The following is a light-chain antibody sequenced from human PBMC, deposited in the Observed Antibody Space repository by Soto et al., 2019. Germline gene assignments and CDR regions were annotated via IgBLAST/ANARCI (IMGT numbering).Light chain of an antibody. CDR1: QSVRSGY. CDR3: QYYDTSPIT. V-gene: IGKV3-20*01. Sequence: IVLTQSPGTLSLSPGERATLSCWASQSVRSGYLAWYQQKRGQAPRLLIYDAFTRATGVPDKFSGSVSGTEFTLTINRLEPEDFAVYYCQYYDTSPITFGQGTRLEIK. J-gene: IGKJ5*01. CDR2: DAF.